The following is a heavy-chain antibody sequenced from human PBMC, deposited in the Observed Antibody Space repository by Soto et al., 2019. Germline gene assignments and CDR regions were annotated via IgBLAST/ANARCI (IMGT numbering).Heavy chain of an antibody. J-gene: IGHJ4*02. D-gene: IGHD7-27*01. CDR3: ARDFKLTGDPNGYFDY. CDR1: GFTFSSYA. Sequence: GGSLRLSCAASGFTFSSYAMHWVRQAPGKGLEWVAVISYDGSNKYYADSVKGRFTISRDNSKNTLYLQMNSLRAEDTAVYYCARDFKLTGDPNGYFDYWGQGTLVTVSS. CDR2: ISYDGSNK. V-gene: IGHV3-30*04.